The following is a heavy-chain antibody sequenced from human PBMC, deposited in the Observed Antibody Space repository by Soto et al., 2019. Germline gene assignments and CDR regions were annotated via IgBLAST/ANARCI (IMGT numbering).Heavy chain of an antibody. D-gene: IGHD2-15*01. Sequence: EVQLVESGGGLVKPGGSLTLSCAGSGFAFRSYNMNWVRQPPGKGLEWVASISSGSNNIYYADSVKGRFTISRDNAKDSLYLQMDSLRAEDSAVYYCASATVVAGTFDFWGQGTLLTVSS. V-gene: IGHV3-21*01. CDR1: GFAFRSYN. CDR3: ASATVVAGTFDF. J-gene: IGHJ4*02. CDR2: ISSGSNNI.